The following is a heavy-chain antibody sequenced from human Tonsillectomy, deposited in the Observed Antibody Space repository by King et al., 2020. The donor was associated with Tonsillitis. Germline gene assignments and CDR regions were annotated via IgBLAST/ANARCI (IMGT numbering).Heavy chain of an antibody. D-gene: IGHD6-13*01. Sequence: QLVQSGAEVKKPGASVKVSCKASGYTFTSYGISWVRQAPGQGLEWMGWISAYNGNTNYAQKLQGRVTMNTDASTSTDYMEMRSLRSDDTAVYYYARDLGFDIAAAAYFDYWGQGTLVTVSS. V-gene: IGHV1-18*04. CDR2: ISAYNGNT. CDR1: GYTFTSYG. J-gene: IGHJ4*02. CDR3: ARDLGFDIAAAAYFDY.